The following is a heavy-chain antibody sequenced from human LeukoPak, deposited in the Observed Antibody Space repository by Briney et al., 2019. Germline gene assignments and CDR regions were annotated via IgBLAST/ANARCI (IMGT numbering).Heavy chain of an antibody. CDR1: GYTFTGYY. J-gene: IGHJ4*02. Sequence: ASVKVSCKASGYTFTGYYMHWVRQAPGQGLEWMRWINPNSGGTNYAQKFQGRVTMTRDTSISTAYMELSRLRSDDTAVYYCAREGPETVGAPAYWGQGTLVTVSS. V-gene: IGHV1-2*02. D-gene: IGHD1-26*01. CDR2: INPNSGGT. CDR3: AREGPETVGAPAY.